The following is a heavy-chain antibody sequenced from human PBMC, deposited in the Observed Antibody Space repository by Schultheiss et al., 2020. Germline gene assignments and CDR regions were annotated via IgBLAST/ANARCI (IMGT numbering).Heavy chain of an antibody. Sequence: SVKVSCKASGGTFSSYAISWVRQAPGQGLEWMGIINPSGGSTSYAQKFQGRVTITADESTSTAYMELSSLRSEDTAVYYCATSSGWSGTIDYWGQGTLVTVSS. CDR2: INPSGGST. CDR3: ATSSGWSGTIDY. CDR1: GGTFSSYA. V-gene: IGHV1-69*11. J-gene: IGHJ4*02. D-gene: IGHD6-19*01.